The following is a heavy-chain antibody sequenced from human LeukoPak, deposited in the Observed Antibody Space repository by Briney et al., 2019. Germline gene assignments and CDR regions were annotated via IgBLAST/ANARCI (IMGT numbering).Heavy chain of an antibody. J-gene: IGHJ4*02. Sequence: SETLSLTCTVSGYSISSGHYWGWIRQPPGKGLEWIGSIYGGETTYYNPSLKTRLTISLDTSKNQFSLKLSSVTAADTAVYYCASNWSDFDYWGQGILVTVSS. V-gene: IGHV4-38-2*02. D-gene: IGHD1-1*01. CDR3: ASNWSDFDY. CDR1: GYSISSGHY. CDR2: IYGGETT.